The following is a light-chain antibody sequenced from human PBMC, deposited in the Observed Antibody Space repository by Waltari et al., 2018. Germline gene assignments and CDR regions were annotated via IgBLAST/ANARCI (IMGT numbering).Light chain of an antibody. CDR2: KAS. V-gene: IGKV1-5*03. CDR1: QSIGTW. J-gene: IGKJ1*01. CDR3: QQYRTYPWT. Sequence: DIQMTQSPSTLSASVGDRVTITCRASQSIGTWLAWYQQKPGTAPEVLIYKASNLESGVPSRFSGSGSGTEFTLTINSLHPDDFAPYYCQQYRTYPWTFGQGTKVEI.